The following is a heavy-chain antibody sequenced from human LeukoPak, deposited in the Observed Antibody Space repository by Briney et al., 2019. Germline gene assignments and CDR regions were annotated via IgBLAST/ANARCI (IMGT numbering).Heavy chain of an antibody. D-gene: IGHD2-21*02. CDR3: ARAYCGGDCYSTYYFDY. J-gene: IGHJ4*02. Sequence: SETLSLTCTVSGGSISSSSYYWGWIRQPPGKGLEWIGSIYYSGSTYYNPSLKSRVTISVDTSKNQFSLKLSSVTAADTAVYYCARAYCGGDCYSTYYFDYWGQGTLVTVSS. V-gene: IGHV4-39*07. CDR1: GGSISSSSYY. CDR2: IYYSGST.